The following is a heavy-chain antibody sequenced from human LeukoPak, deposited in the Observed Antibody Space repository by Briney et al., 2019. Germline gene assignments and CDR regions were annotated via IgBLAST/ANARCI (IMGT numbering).Heavy chain of an antibody. CDR3: ARRADGYSYGGGFDP. CDR2: IYPGDSDT. Sequence: GESLQISCKGSGYSFTSYWIGWVRQMPGKGLEWMGIIYPGDSDTRYSPSFQGQVTISADKSISTAYLQWSSLKASDTAMYYCARRADGYSYGGGFDPWGQGTLVTVSS. J-gene: IGHJ5*02. D-gene: IGHD5-18*01. V-gene: IGHV5-51*01. CDR1: GYSFTSYW.